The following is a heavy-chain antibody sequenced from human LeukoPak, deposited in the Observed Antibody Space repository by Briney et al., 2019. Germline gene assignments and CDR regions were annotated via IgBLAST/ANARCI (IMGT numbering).Heavy chain of an antibody. Sequence: GGSLRLSCAASGFTFSSYAMSWVRQAPGKGLEWVSAISGSGGSTYYADSVKGRFTISRDNSKNTLYLQMNSLRAEDTAVYYCVKEAKGARIVVVPAATPNWFDPWGQGTLVTVSS. CDR2: ISGSGGST. J-gene: IGHJ5*02. V-gene: IGHV3-23*01. CDR1: GFTFSSYA. D-gene: IGHD2-2*01. CDR3: VKEAKGARIVVVPAATPNWFDP.